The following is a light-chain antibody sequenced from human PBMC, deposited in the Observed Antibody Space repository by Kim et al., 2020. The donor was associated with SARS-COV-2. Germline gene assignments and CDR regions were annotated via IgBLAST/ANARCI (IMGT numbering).Light chain of an antibody. Sequence: MATINGKSSQSLLYSSTNKNYLAWYQQKPGQPPKLLIYWASTRESGVPDRFSGSGSGADFTLTISNLQAEDVAVYYCQQYYSSPYSFGQGTKLEI. J-gene: IGKJ2*03. V-gene: IGKV4-1*01. CDR3: QQYYSSPYS. CDR2: WAS. CDR1: QSLLYSSTNKNY.